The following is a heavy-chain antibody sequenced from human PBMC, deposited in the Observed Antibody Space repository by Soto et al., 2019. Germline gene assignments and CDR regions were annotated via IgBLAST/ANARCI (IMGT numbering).Heavy chain of an antibody. J-gene: IGHJ4*02. Sequence: EVQLLESGGGLVQPGGSLRLSCAVSGFTFSNYAMSWVRQAPGKGLEWVSGIRDSAATTYYANSVQGRFSISRDNSENTHYLQMDSLRAEDTAVYYCARRHNYNYVLDYWGQGTLVTVSS. V-gene: IGHV3-23*01. CDR3: ARRHNYNYVLDY. CDR1: GFTFSNYA. CDR2: IRDSAATT. D-gene: IGHD1-7*01.